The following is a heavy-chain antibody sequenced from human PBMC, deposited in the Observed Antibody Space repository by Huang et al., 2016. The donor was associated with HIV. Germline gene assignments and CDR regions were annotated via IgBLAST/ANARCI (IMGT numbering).Heavy chain of an antibody. CDR3: ANGRVVHDHPTDYRRPVEAFDV. J-gene: IGHJ3*01. D-gene: IGHD2-2*01. Sequence: QITLKESGPSLVKPTQTLTLTCTFSGFSLSTSGVAVGGIRQPPGKALVGLGNSYREEERRYIPTLKRRLAITKDTSNNQVVSTLTNVYLVDTGTYYCANGRVVHDHPTDYRRPVEAFDVWGQGTMVSVSS. V-gene: IGHV2-5*02. CDR1: GFSLSTSGVA. CDR2: SYREEER.